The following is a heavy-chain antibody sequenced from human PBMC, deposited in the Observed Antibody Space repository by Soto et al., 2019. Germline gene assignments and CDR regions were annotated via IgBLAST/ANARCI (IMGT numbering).Heavy chain of an antibody. CDR2: IIPIFGTA. J-gene: IGHJ5*02. V-gene: IGHV1-69*13. D-gene: IGHD6-6*01. CDR3: ARGLVPYSSSSGWFDP. CDR1: GGTFSSYA. Sequence: GASVKVSCKASGGTFSSYAISWVRQAPGQGLEWMGGIIPIFGTANYAQKFQGRVTITADESTSTAYMELSSLRSEDTAVYYCARGLVPYSSSSGWFDPRGQGTLVTVSS.